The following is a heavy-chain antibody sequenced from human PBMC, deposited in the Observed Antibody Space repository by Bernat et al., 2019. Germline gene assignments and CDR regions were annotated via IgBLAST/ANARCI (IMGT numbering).Heavy chain of an antibody. Sequence: QVQLQQWGAGLLKPSETLSLTCGVYGGSLYDYFWTWIRQPPGKGLEWIGEINHSGNTNYNPSHKSRVTISTDTSKNQFSLKLSSVTAADTAVYYCARGRLKLYPYYYYNGMDVWGQGTTVTVSS. J-gene: IGHJ6*02. CDR3: ARGRLKLYPYYYYNGMDV. D-gene: IGHD2/OR15-2a*01. V-gene: IGHV4-34*01. CDR1: GGSLYDYF. CDR2: INHSGNT.